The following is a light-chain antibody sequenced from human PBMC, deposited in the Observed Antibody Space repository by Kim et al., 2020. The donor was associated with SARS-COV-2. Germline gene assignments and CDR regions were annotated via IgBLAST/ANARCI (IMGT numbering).Light chain of an antibody. CDR3: QVWDSSSDHWV. CDR2: YDS. J-gene: IGLJ3*02. Sequence: SYELTQPPSVSVAPGKTARITCGGNNIGSKSVPWYQQKPGQAPVLVIYYDSARPSGRPERFSGSNSGNTATLTISRVEAGDEADYYCQVWDSSSDHWVFGGGTQLTVL. V-gene: IGLV3-21*04. CDR1: NIGSKS.